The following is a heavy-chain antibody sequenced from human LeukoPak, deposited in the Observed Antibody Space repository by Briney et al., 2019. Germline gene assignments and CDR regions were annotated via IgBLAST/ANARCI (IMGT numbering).Heavy chain of an antibody. V-gene: IGHV3-11*01. CDR3: ARNKRRFDQ. CDR1: GFNLSDHY. CDR2: ISNRGFST. J-gene: IGHJ4*02. Sequence: GGSLRLSCSASGFNLSDHYMSWIRQTPGGGLYWVSYISNRGFSTYYADSVKGRFTISRDNTKDSLYLEMQSLRAEDTAIYYCARNKRRFDQWGQGTVVTVSS.